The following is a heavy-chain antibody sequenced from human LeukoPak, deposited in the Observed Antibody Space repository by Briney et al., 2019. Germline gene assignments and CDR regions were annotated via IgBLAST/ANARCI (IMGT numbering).Heavy chain of an antibody. CDR3: ARAGCSSTSCYTVPFDY. CDR1: GFTFSSYA. Sequence: PGRSLRLSCAASGFTFSSYAMHWVRQAPGKGLVWVSRINSDGSSTSYADPVRGRFTISRDNAKNTLYLQMNSLRAEDTAVYYCARAGCSSTSCYTVPFDYWGQGTLVTVSS. V-gene: IGHV3-74*01. J-gene: IGHJ4*02. CDR2: INSDGSST. D-gene: IGHD2-2*02.